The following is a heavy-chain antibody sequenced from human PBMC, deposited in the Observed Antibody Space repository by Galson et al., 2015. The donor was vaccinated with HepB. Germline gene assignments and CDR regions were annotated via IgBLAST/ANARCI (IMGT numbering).Heavy chain of an antibody. CDR1: GFTFSSYA. CDR3: ATLPRPTVVVVAATLGAEYFQH. D-gene: IGHD2-15*01. CDR2: ISYDGSNK. J-gene: IGHJ1*01. V-gene: IGHV3-30-3*01. Sequence: SLRLSCAASGFTFSSYAMHWVRQAPGKGLEWVAVISYDGSNKYYADSVKGRFTISRDNSKNTLYLQMNSLRAEDTAVYYCATLPRPTVVVVAATLGAEYFQHWGQGTLVTVSS.